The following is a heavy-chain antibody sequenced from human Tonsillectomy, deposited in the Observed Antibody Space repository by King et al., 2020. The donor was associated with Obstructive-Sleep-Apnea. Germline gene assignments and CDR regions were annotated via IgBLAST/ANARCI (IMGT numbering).Heavy chain of an antibody. V-gene: IGHV3-74*01. CDR2: INSDGSST. Sequence: VQLVESGGGLVQPGGSLRLSCAASGFTFSSYWMHLVRQAPGKGLVWVSRINSDGSSTSYADSVKGRFTISRDNAKNTLYPQMNSLRAEDTAVYYCARDISSWYTHFDYWGQGTLVTVSS. D-gene: IGHD6-13*01. CDR1: GFTFSSYW. CDR3: ARDISSWYTHFDY. J-gene: IGHJ4*02.